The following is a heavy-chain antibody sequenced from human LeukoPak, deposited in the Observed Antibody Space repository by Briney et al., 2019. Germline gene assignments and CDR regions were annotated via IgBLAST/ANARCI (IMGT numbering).Heavy chain of an antibody. CDR3: AREISGGGSYYDY. D-gene: IGHD1-26*01. CDR1: GGSISSNY. Sequence: SETLSLTCTVSGGSISSNYWSWIRQPPGKGLEWIGYIYYSGSTNYNPSLKSRVTISVDTSKNQFSLKLSSVTAADTAVYYCAREISGGGSYYDYWGQGTLVTVSS. CDR2: IYYSGST. V-gene: IGHV4-59*01. J-gene: IGHJ4*02.